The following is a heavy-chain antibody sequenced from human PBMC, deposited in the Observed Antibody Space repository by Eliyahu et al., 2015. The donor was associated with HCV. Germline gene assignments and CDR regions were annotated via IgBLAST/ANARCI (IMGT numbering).Heavy chain of an antibody. CDR3: ARGEGAVAGYFDY. Sequence: QVQLVESGGGVVQPGRSLRLSCAASGFTFSSYAMHWVRQAPGKGLEWVAVISYDGSNKYYADSVKGRFTISRDNSKNTLYLQMNSLRAEDTAVYYCARGEGAVAGYFDYWGQGTLVTVSS. J-gene: IGHJ4*02. D-gene: IGHD6-19*01. V-gene: IGHV3-30-3*01. CDR1: GFTFSSYA. CDR2: ISYDGSNK.